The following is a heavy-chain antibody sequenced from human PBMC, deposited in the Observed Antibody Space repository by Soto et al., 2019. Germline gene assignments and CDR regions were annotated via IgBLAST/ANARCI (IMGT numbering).Heavy chain of an antibody. CDR3: ARTTTLENYFDY. CDR1: GGSFSSYY. Sequence: SETLSLTCTVSGGSFSSYYWSWIRQPPGKGLEWIGYIYYTGSIIYNPSLKSRVTMSVDMSMKQFSLKLNSVTAADTAVYYCARTTTLENYFDYWGQGTLVTV. J-gene: IGHJ4*02. D-gene: IGHD2-15*01. CDR2: IYYTGSI. V-gene: IGHV4-59*01.